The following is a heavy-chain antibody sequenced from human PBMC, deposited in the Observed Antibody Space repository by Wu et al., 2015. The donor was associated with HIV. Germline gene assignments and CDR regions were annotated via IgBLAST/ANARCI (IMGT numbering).Heavy chain of an antibody. D-gene: IGHD1-1*01. CDR1: GYTLTELS. J-gene: IGHJ3*01. V-gene: IGHV1-24*01. CDR2: FDPEDGET. Sequence: QVQLVQSGAEVKKPGASVKVSCKVSGYTLTELSMHWVRQAPGKGLEWMGGFDPEDGETIYAQKFQGRVTMTEDTSTDTAYMELTRLRSEDTAVYYCATLIRYNLNDKADAFDFWGYGTMVTVSS. CDR3: ATLIRYNLNDKADAFDF.